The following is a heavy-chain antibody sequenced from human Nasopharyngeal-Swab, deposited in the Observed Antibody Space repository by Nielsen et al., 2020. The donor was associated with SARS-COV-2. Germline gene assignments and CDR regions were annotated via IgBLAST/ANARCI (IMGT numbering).Heavy chain of an antibody. CDR2: IYTSGST. CDR3: ARDSSRRSRGSYYYYGMDV. J-gene: IGHJ6*02. V-gene: IGHV4-4*07. CDR1: GGPISSYS. Sequence: SETLSLTCTVSGGPISSYSWSWIPQPAGKGLEWIGRIYTSGSTNYNPSLKSRVTMSVDTSKKQFSLKLSSVTAADTAVYYCARDSSRRSRGSYYYYGMDVWGQGTTVTVSS. D-gene: IGHD3-3*01.